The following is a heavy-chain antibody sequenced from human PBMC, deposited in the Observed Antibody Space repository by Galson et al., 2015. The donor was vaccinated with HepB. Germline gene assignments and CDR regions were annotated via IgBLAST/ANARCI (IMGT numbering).Heavy chain of an antibody. CDR1: GFTFSTYW. CDR2: MKQDGSEK. Sequence: SLRLSCAASGFTFSTYWMSWVRQAPGKGLEWVANMKQDGSEKYYVDSLKGRFTFSRDNAKNSLFLLQMNNLRAEDTAVYYCARGRTYSYGSYYHYYYMDVWGKGTTVTVSS. V-gene: IGHV3-7*01. D-gene: IGHD5-18*01. CDR3: ARGRTYSYGSYYHYYYMDV. J-gene: IGHJ6*03.